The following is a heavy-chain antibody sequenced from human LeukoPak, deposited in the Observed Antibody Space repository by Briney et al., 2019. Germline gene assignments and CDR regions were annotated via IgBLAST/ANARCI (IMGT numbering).Heavy chain of an antibody. D-gene: IGHD6-19*01. CDR1: GGTFSSYA. CDR2: INPSGGST. V-gene: IGHV1-46*01. J-gene: IGHJ4*02. CDR3: ARSFPGIAVAGDRISTYTRGYYFDY. Sequence: GASVKVSCKASGGTFSSYAISWVRQAPGQGLEWMGIINPSGGSTSYAQKFQGRVTMTRDMSTSTVYMELSSLRSEDTAVYYCARSFPGIAVAGDRISTYTRGYYFDYWGQGTLVTVSS.